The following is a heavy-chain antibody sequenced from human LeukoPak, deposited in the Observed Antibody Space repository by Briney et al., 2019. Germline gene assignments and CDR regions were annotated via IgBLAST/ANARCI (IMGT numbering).Heavy chain of an antibody. CDR2: ISGSGGST. D-gene: IGHD2-2*01. J-gene: IGHJ4*02. CDR3: AKRGYQLHFDY. V-gene: IGHV3-23*01. CDR1: GFTFDDYG. Sequence: GGSLRLSCAASGFTFDDYGMSWVRQAPGKGLERVSAISGSGGSTYYADSVKGRFTISRDNSKNTLYLQMNSQSAEDTAVYYCAKRGYQLHFDYYGQGTLATVSS.